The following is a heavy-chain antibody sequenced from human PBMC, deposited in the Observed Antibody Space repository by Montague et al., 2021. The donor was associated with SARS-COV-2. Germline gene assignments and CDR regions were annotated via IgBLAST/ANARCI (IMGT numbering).Heavy chain of an antibody. V-gene: IGHV2-70*04. D-gene: IGHD3-9*01. Sequence: PALVKPTQTLTLTRTFSGFSLSTSGVRASWIRQPPGKALEWLARIDWDDDKFYSTSLKTRLTISKDTSKNQVVLTMTNMDPVDTATYYCARSYYDILTAYYTPFDYWGQGTLVTVSS. CDR3: ARSYYDILTAYYTPFDY. CDR1: GFSLSTSGVR. J-gene: IGHJ4*02. CDR2: IDWDDDK.